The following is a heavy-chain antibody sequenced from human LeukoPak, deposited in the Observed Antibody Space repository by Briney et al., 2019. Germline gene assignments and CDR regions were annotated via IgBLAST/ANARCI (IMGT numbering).Heavy chain of an antibody. J-gene: IGHJ5*02. CDR3: AKDGSIGDFWSGLNWFDP. CDR1: GFTFDDYA. Sequence: PGGSLRLSCAASGFTFDDYAMHWVRQAPGKGLEWVSLISGDGGSTYYADSVRGRFTISRDNSKNSLYLQMNSPRTEDTALYYCAKDGSIGDFWSGLNWFDPWGQGTLVTVSS. CDR2: ISGDGGST. D-gene: IGHD3-3*01. V-gene: IGHV3-43*02.